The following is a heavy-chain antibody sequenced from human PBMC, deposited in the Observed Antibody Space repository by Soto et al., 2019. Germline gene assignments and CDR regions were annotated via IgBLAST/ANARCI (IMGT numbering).Heavy chain of an antibody. CDR2: IKSKTDGGTT. V-gene: IGHV3-15*07. J-gene: IGHJ4*02. D-gene: IGHD3-22*01. CDR3: TTAVYTDSSGYNDY. Sequence: EVQLVESGGGLVKPGGSLRLSCAASGFTFSNAWMNCVRQAPGKGLEWVGRIKSKTDGGTTDYAAPVKGRFTISRDDSKNTLYLQMNSLKTEDTAVYYCTTAVYTDSSGYNDYWGQGTLVTVSS. CDR1: GFTFSNAW.